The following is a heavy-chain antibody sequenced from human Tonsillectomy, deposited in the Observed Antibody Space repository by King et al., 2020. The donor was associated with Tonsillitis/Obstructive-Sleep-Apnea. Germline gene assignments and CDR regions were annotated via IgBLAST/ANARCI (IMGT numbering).Heavy chain of an antibody. V-gene: IGHV1-18*01. CDR2: ISTYNSNT. D-gene: IGHD3-9*01. CDR1: GYTFTTYG. CDR3: AKDASIDYFYYYGMDV. J-gene: IGHJ6*02. Sequence: QLVQSGAEVKKPGASVKVSCKASGYTFTTYGITWVRQAPGRGLEWMGWISTYNSNTKSTQKFQDRVTMTTDTSTSTVYMELRSLRSDDTAVYYFAKDASIDYFYYYGMDVWGQGTTVTVSS.